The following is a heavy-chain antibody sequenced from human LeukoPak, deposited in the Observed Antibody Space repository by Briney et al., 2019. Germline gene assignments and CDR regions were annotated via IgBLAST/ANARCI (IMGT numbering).Heavy chain of an antibody. V-gene: IGHV4-59*01. J-gene: IGHJ4*02. CDR2: IYNSGST. CDR3: ARENSNSWYLDY. Sequence: PSETLSLTCTVSGGTISYYWSWIRQPPGKGLEWVGYIYNSGSTNYNPSLKSRVTISVDTSKNQFSLKLSSVTAADTAVYYCARENSNSWYLDYWGQGTLVTVSS. CDR1: GGTISYY. D-gene: IGHD6-13*01.